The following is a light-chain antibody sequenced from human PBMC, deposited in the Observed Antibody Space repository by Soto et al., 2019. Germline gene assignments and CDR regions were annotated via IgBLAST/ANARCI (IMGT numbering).Light chain of an antibody. V-gene: IGKV1-9*01. CDR3: QQLNSYPIT. CDR2: AAS. J-gene: IGKJ5*01. CDR1: QGISSF. Sequence: DIQLTQSPSFLSASVGDRVTITCRASQGISSFFAWYQQKPGKAPKLLIYAASTLQSGVPSRFSGSGSGTEFTLTISSLQPEDFATYYCQQLNSYPITFGQGTRLEMK.